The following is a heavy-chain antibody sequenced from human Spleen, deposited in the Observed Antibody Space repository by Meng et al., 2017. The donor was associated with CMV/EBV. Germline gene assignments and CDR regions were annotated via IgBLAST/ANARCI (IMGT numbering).Heavy chain of an antibody. Sequence: TSYDINWVRQATGQGLEWMGWMNPNSGNTGYAQKFRGRVTMTRNTSISTAYMELSSLRSEDTAVYYCARGRYCSTTSCYSLVNWFDPWGQGTLVTVSS. V-gene: IGHV1-8*01. CDR1: TSYD. D-gene: IGHD2-2*01. CDR2: MNPNSGNT. J-gene: IGHJ5*02. CDR3: ARGRYCSTTSCYSLVNWFDP.